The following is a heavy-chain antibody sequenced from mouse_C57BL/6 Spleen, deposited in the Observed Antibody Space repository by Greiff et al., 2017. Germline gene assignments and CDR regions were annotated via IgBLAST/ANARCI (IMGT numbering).Heavy chain of an antibody. J-gene: IGHJ1*03. V-gene: IGHV1-69*01. CDR1: GYTFTSYW. D-gene: IGHD2-4*01. CDR3: GRRDYEGYFDV. CDR2: IDPSDSYT. Sequence: QVQLQQPGAELVMPGASVKLSCKASGYTFTSYWMHWVKQRPGQGLEWIGEIDPSDSYTNYNQKFKGKSTLTVDKSSSTAYMQLSSLTSEDSAVYYCGRRDYEGYFDVWGTGTTVTVSS.